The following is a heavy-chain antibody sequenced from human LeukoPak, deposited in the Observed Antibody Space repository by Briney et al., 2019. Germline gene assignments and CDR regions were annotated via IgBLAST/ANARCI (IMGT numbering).Heavy chain of an antibody. V-gene: IGHV3-30*03. D-gene: IGHD3-3*01. Sequence: GGSLRLFCAACGFIFSSYGMHGVRQAPGRGLEWVVVISYDGSKKYHADSMKGQLTISRDNANNSLYLQMNSLRAEDTAVYYCARDVYFWSGYFLQGGMDVWGQGTTVTVSS. CDR2: ISYDGSKK. CDR1: GFIFSSYG. CDR3: ARDVYFWSGYFLQGGMDV. J-gene: IGHJ6*02.